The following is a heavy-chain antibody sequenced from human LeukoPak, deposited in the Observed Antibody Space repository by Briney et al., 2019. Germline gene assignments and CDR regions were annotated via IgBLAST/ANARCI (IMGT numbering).Heavy chain of an antibody. D-gene: IGHD5-24*01. CDR2: IYYTGST. CDR3: ARGTDGRRYFDL. V-gene: IGHV4-59*01. J-gene: IGHJ2*01. CDR1: GGSISTYY. Sequence: SEALSLPCSVSGGSISTYYWSWIRQPPGKGMEWIGFIYYTGSTNYNPSLKSRVTISLDTSKNQFSLRLTSVTAADTAVYYCARGTDGRRYFDLWGRGTLLTVSS.